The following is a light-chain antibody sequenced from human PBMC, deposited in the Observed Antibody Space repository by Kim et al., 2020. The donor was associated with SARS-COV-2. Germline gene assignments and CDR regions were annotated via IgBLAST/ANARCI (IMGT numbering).Light chain of an antibody. Sequence: QSALTQPRSVSGSPGQSVTISCTGTSSDVGGYNYVSWYQQHPGKAPKLMIYNVSKRPSGVPDRFSGSKSGDTASLTISGLQAEDEADYYCCSYADTSTVFGGGTQLTVL. CDR2: NVS. V-gene: IGLV2-11*01. J-gene: IGLJ2*01. CDR1: SSDVGGYNY. CDR3: CSYADTSTV.